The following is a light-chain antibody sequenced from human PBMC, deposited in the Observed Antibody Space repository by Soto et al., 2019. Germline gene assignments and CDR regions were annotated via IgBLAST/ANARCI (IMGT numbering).Light chain of an antibody. CDR3: QQRSNWPRT. CDR1: QSVDSY. CDR2: DAS. J-gene: IGKJ2*01. Sequence: EIVLTQSPATLSLSPGERATLSCRASQSVDSYLDWYQQKPGQAPSLLIYDASNRATGIPARFSGSGSGTDFTLTISSLEPEDFAVYYCQQRSNWPRTFGQGTKLEIK. V-gene: IGKV3-11*01.